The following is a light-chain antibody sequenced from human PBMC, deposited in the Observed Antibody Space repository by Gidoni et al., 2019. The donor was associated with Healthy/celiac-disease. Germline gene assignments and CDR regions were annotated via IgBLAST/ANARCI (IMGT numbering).Light chain of an antibody. V-gene: IGKV1-39*01. CDR3: QQSYSTPRD. Sequence: IQMTQSPSSLSASVGDRVTITCRASQSISSYLNWYQQKPGKAPKLLIYAASSLQSGVPSRFSGSGSGTDFTLTISSLQPEDFATYYCQQSYSTPRDFGGGTKVEIK. CDR2: AAS. CDR1: QSISSY. J-gene: IGKJ4*01.